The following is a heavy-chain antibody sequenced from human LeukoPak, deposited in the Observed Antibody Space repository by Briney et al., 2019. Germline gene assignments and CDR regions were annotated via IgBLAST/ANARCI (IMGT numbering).Heavy chain of an antibody. V-gene: IGHV4-61*02. Sequence: SQTLSLTCTVSGGSISSGSYYWSCIRQPAGKGLEWIGRIYTSGSTNYNPSLKSRVTISVDTSKNQFSLKLSSVTAADTAVYYCARLSEAYEWELPYFDYWGQGTLVTVSS. D-gene: IGHD1-26*01. CDR1: GGSISSGSYY. CDR3: ARLSEAYEWELPYFDY. CDR2: IYTSGST. J-gene: IGHJ4*02.